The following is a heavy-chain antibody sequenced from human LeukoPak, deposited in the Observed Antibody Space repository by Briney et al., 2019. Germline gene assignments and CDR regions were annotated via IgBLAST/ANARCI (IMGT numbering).Heavy chain of an antibody. J-gene: IGHJ4*02. CDR1: GYTFTGYY. Sequence: SCKASGYTFTGYYMHWVRQAPGKGLEWVAVIWYDGSNKYYADSVKGRFTISRDNSKNTLYLQMNSLRAEDTAVYYCARDDYGGNSGVPDYWGQGTLVTVSS. CDR2: IWYDGSNK. V-gene: IGHV3-33*01. D-gene: IGHD4-17*01. CDR3: ARDDYGGNSGVPDY.